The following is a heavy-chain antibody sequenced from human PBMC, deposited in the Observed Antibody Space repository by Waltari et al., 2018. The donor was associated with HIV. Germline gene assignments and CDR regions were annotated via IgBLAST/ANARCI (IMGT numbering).Heavy chain of an antibody. CDR2: IDYSGTT. V-gene: IGHV4-39*01. Sequence: QLQLQESGPGLVKPSETLSLTCSVSGGSSSSSSYYWGWIRQPTGTGLEWIGSIDYSGTTYYNPPLKSLVTISVYTSKNQFSLNLNSVTAADTAVYFCAKHMTALVPFDYWGQGTLVTVSS. J-gene: IGHJ4*02. CDR1: GGSSSSSSYY. CDR3: AKHMTALVPFDY. D-gene: IGHD5-18*01.